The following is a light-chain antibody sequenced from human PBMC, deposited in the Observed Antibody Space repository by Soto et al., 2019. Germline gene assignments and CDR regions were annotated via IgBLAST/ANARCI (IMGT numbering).Light chain of an antibody. V-gene: IGKV2-28*01. CDR1: QSLLNRDGNNR. CDR2: LGS. Sequence: DIVMTQSPLSLSVIPGEPASISCRPSQSLLNRDGNNRLDWYLQKPGQSPQLLIYLGSNRASGVPDRFSGGGSGTDFTLKISRVEAEDVGVYYCMQGQETPLTFGQGTKVEIK. CDR3: MQGQETPLT. J-gene: IGKJ1*01.